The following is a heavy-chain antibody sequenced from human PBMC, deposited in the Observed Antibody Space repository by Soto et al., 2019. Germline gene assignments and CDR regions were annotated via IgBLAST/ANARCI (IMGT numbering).Heavy chain of an antibody. CDR2: MSPNSGAT. Sequence: QVQLVQSGAEVTKPGASVKVSCKASGYTFTSYDINWVRQATGQGLEWMGWMSPNSGATGYAQKFQGRVTMTRDTSISTAYMELSKLRSEDTAIYYFARGVDAGVDVWGQGTPGTVSS. CDR1: GYTFTSYD. D-gene: IGHD1-1*01. V-gene: IGHV1-8*01. CDR3: ARGVDAGVDV. J-gene: IGHJ6*02.